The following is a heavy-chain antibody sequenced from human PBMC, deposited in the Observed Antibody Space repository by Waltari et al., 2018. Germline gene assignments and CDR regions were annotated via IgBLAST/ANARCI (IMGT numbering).Heavy chain of an antibody. CDR3: AREGPLYGGNSGYMVV. CDR1: GYSISSGYY. J-gene: IGHJ6*03. CDR2: IYHSGST. V-gene: IGHV4-38-2*02. D-gene: IGHD2-21*02. Sequence: QVQLQESGPGLVKPSETLSLTCTVSGYSISSGYYWGWIRQPPGKGLEWIGSIYHSGSTYYNPSLKSRVTISVDTSKNQFSLKLSSVTAADTAVYYCAREGPLYGGNSGYMVVWGKGTTVTVSS.